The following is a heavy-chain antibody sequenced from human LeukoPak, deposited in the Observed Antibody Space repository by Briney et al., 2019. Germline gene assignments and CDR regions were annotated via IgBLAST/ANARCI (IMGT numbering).Heavy chain of an antibody. CDR3: AKQLGYCSDGSCYFPY. CDR1: GFTLTNHG. D-gene: IGHD2-15*01. CDR2: ISNNGGYT. J-gene: IGHJ4*02. V-gene: IGHV3-23*01. Sequence: PGGSLRLSCAVSGFTLTNHGVSWFRQAPGKGLEWVSAISNNGGYTYYADSVQGRFTISRDNSKSTLCLQMNSLRAEDTAVYYCAKQLGYCSDGSCYFPYWGQGTLVTVSS.